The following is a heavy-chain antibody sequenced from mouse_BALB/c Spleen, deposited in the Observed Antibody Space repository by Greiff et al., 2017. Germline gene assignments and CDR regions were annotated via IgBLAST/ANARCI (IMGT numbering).Heavy chain of an antibody. Sequence: VQLQQSGAELVKPGASVKLSCTASGFNITDSYMHWVKQRPEQGLEWIGRIDPANGNTKYDPKFQGKATITADTSSNTAYLQLSSLTSEDTAVYYCARRGSTWFAYWGQGTLVTVSA. CDR2: IDPANGNT. CDR1: GFNITDSY. CDR3: ARRGSTWFAY. V-gene: IGHV14-3*02. J-gene: IGHJ3*01.